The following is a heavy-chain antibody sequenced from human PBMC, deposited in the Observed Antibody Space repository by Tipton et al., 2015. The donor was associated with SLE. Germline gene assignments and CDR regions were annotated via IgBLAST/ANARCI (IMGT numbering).Heavy chain of an antibody. Sequence: SLRLSCAASGFSFSDYGMHWVRQAPGKGLEWVAVISYEENTQYYADSVKGRFTISRDNSKNTLYLQMNSLRPEDTAVYYCARDYYGSGSLPDYWGQGTLVTVSS. CDR2: ISYEENTQ. CDR1: GFSFSDYG. J-gene: IGHJ4*02. D-gene: IGHD3-10*01. CDR3: ARDYYGSGSLPDY. V-gene: IGHV3-30*03.